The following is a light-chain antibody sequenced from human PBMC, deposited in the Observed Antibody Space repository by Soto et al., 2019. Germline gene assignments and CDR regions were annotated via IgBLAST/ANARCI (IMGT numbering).Light chain of an antibody. CDR1: SSDVGGYDY. Sequence: QSALTQPASVSGSPGQSITFSCTGTSSDVGGYDYVSWYQHHPGKAPRLMIYDVNNRPSGVSDRFSGSKSGNTASLTISRLQAEDEADYYCFSYTTRSTWVFGGGTKVTVL. CDR2: DVN. J-gene: IGLJ2*01. V-gene: IGLV2-14*01. CDR3: FSYTTRSTWV.